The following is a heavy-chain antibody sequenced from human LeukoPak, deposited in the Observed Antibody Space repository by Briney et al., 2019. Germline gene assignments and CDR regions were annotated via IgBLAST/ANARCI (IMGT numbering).Heavy chain of an antibody. V-gene: IGHV1-2*02. CDR2: INPNSGGT. CDR1: GYTFPGYN. CDR3: ARGYSSSSVDY. J-gene: IGHJ4*02. Sequence: ASVKVSCKASGYTFPGYNMHWVRQAPGPGLEWMGWINPNSGGTNYAQKFQGRVTMTRDTSISTAYMELSRLRSDDTAVYYCARGYSSSSVDYWGQGTLVTVSS. D-gene: IGHD6-6*01.